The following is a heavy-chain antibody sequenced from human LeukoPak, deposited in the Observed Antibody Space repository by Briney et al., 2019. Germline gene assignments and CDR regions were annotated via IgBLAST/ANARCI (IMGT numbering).Heavy chain of an antibody. CDR1: GGSISSGDYY. CDR2: IYYSGST. CDR3: ATLYGDYERWFDP. V-gene: IGHV4-30-4*01. J-gene: IGHJ5*02. Sequence: SQTLSLTCTVSGGSISSGDYYWSWIRQPPGKGQGWIGYIYYSGSTYYNPSLKSRVTISVDTSKNQFSLKLSSVTAADTAVYYCATLYGDYERWFDPWGQGTLVTVSS. D-gene: IGHD4-17*01.